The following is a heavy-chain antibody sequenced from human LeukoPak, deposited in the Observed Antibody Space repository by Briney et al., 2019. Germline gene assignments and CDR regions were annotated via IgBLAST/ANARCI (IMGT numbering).Heavy chain of an antibody. Sequence: PGGSLRLSCAASGFTFSSYWMSWVRQAPGKGLEWVANIKQDGSEKYYVDSVKGRFTISRGNAKNSLYLQTNSLRAEDTAVYYCARNSKLRYFDWFDYWGQGTLVTVSS. J-gene: IGHJ4*02. CDR1: GFTFSSYW. CDR2: IKQDGSEK. V-gene: IGHV3-7*01. D-gene: IGHD3-9*01. CDR3: ARNSKLRYFDWFDY.